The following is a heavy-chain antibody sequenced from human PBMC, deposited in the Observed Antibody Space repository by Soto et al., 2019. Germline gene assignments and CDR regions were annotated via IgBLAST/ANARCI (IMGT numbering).Heavy chain of an antibody. CDR1: GFTFSSYG. CDR3: ARVSVFVIAAAGYNWFDP. J-gene: IGHJ5*02. V-gene: IGHV4-34*01. CDR2: INHSGST. Sequence: PGGSLRLSCAASGFTFSSYGMHWVRQAPGKGLEWIGEINHSGSTNYNPSLKSRVTISVDTSKNQFSLKLSSVTAADTAVYYCARVSVFVIAAAGYNWFDPWGQGTLVTVSS. D-gene: IGHD6-13*01.